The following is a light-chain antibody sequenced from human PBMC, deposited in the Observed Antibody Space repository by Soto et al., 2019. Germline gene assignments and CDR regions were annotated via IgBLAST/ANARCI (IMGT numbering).Light chain of an antibody. V-gene: IGKV1-27*01. J-gene: IGKJ1*01. Sequence: DIQMTQSPSSLSASVGDRVTIACRASQGISSSLAWYQQRPGKVPKLLIYAASTLQSGVPSRFSGSGSGTDFTLTISSLQPEDVATYYCQKYNSAPPWTFGQGTKVDIK. CDR3: QKYNSAPPWT. CDR1: QGISSS. CDR2: AAS.